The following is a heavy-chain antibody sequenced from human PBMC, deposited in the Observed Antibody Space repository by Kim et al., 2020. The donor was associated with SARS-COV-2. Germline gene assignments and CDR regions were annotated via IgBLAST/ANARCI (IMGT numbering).Heavy chain of an antibody. V-gene: IGHV4-4*02. J-gene: IGHJ4*02. CDR3: ARLFDY. CDR2: SHGVST. Sequence: SHGVSTNDIPALNSRFTISVDKAENQFSLKLSSVTAADTAVYYCARLFDYWGQGTLVTVSS.